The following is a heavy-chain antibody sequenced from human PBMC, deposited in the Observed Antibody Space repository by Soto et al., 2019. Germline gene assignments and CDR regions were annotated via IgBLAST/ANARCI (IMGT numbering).Heavy chain of an antibody. V-gene: IGHV3-30*03. D-gene: IGHD3-22*01. Sequence: QVQLVESGGGVVQPGRSLRLTCAASGFTFSSNGMHWVRQAPGKGLEWVALVAYDGSKTYYGDSVRGRFTISRDNSENTLYLQMNSLRAADTAVYYCARWVGGSMYDNSGKYDSWGQGTLVTVSS. CDR1: GFTFSSNG. CDR3: ARWVGGSMYDNSGKYDS. CDR2: VAYDGSKT. J-gene: IGHJ5*01.